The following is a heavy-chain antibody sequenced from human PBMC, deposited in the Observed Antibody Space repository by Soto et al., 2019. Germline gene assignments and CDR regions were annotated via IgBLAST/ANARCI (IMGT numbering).Heavy chain of an antibody. J-gene: IGHJ5*02. Sequence: SETLSLTCTVSGVSITGYYWSWIRQPPGKGLEWIGYTYYSGSTNYNPSLKSRVTISVDTSKNQFSLKLTSVTAADTAVYFCARVLRLVASKNYDWFDPWGQGTLVTVSS. CDR3: ARVLRLVASKNYDWFDP. CDR2: TYYSGST. V-gene: IGHV4-59*01. D-gene: IGHD2-15*01. CDR1: GVSITGYY.